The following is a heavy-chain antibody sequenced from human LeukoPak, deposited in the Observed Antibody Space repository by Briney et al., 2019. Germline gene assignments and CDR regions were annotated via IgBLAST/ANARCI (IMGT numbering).Heavy chain of an antibody. V-gene: IGHV3-23*01. D-gene: IGHD4-17*01. CDR3: AKDSSKRARGLLNPEY. CDR1: GFTFSTYA. J-gene: IGHJ4*02. Sequence: PGGSLRLSCAVSGFTFSTYAINWVRQAPGKGREWVSGISGSGGSTYYAESVEGRFTSSRDNSKNTVYLQMNSLRAEDTAIYYCAKDSSKRARGLLNPEYWGQGTLVTVSS. CDR2: ISGSGGST.